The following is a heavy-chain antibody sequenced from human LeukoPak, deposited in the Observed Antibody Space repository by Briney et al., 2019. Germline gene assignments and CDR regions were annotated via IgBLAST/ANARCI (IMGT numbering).Heavy chain of an antibody. CDR2: IIPIFGTA. Sequence: GSSVKVSCKASGGTFSSYAISWVRQAPGQGLEWMGGIIPIFGTANYAQKFQGRVTITTDESTSTAYMELSSLRSEDTAVYYCARGRPVYQLQYYYYYYYMDVWGKGTTVTVSS. D-gene: IGHD2-2*01. CDR3: ARGRPVYQLQYYYYYYYMDV. J-gene: IGHJ6*03. CDR1: GGTFSSYA. V-gene: IGHV1-69*05.